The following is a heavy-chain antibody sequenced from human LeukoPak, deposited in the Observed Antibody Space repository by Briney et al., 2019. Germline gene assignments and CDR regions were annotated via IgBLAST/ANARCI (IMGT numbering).Heavy chain of an antibody. Sequence: SETLSLTCAVYGGSFSGYYWSWIRQPPGKGLEWIGEINHSGSTNYNPSLKSRVTISVDTSKNQFSLKLSSVTAADTAVYYCARQPLLGCSSTSCYMGAFDIWGQGTMVTVSS. CDR3: ARQPLLGCSSTSCYMGAFDI. V-gene: IGHV4-34*01. J-gene: IGHJ3*02. D-gene: IGHD2-2*02. CDR2: INHSGST. CDR1: GGSFSGYY.